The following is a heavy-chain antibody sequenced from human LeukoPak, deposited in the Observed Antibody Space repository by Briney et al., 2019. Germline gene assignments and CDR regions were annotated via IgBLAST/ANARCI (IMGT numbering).Heavy chain of an antibody. CDR3: AKAGSSGYLSYFDY. J-gene: IGHJ4*02. CDR2: VSGSGGST. Sequence: GGSLRLSCAASGFTFSSYAMSWVRQAPGKGMELVSAVSGSGGSTYYADSVKGRFTISRDNSKNTLYLQMNSLRAEDKAVYYCAKAGSSGYLSYFDYWGQGTLVTVSS. V-gene: IGHV3-23*01. CDR1: GFTFSSYA. D-gene: IGHD3-22*01.